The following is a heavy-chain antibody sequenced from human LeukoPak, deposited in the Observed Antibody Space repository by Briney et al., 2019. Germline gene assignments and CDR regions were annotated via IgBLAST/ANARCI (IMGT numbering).Heavy chain of an antibody. J-gene: IGHJ4*02. CDR3: ARDNAPAGGGLDY. V-gene: IGHV3-53*01. Sequence: GGSLRLSCAASGFTVSSNHMTWVRQAPGKGLEWVSEIYTGGLTFYADSVTGRFTISRDNSKNTVYLQMNSLGVEGTARYYCARDNAPAGGGLDYWGQGTLVTVSS. CDR1: GFTVSSNH. CDR2: IYTGGLT. D-gene: IGHD2-2*01.